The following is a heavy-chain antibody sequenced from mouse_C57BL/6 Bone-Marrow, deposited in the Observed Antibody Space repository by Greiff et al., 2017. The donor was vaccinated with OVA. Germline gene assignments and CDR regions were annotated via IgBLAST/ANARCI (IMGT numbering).Heavy chain of an antibody. CDR1: GYAFSNYG. Sequence: QVQLQQSGAELVKPGASVKISCKASGYAFSNYGMNWVKQRPGKGLEWIGQIYPGDGDINYNGKFKGKATLTADKSSSTAYMQFSSLTSEDSAVYFYARGAFWGRGTGLTVAS. CDR2: IYPGDGDI. V-gene: IGHV1-80*01. J-gene: IGHJ2*03. CDR3: ARGAF.